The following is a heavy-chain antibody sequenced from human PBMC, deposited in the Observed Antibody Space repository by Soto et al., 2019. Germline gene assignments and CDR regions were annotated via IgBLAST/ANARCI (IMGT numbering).Heavy chain of an antibody. CDR3: ARGSDDYGDVEAFDI. CDR1: GYTFTSYG. V-gene: IGHV1-18*01. D-gene: IGHD4-17*01. CDR2: ISAYNGNT. J-gene: IGHJ3*02. Sequence: ASVKVSCKASGYTFTSYGISWVRQAPGQGLEWMGWISAYNGNTNYAQKLQGRVTMTTDTSTSTAYMELRSLRSDDTAVYYCARGSDDYGDVEAFDIWGQGTMVTVSS.